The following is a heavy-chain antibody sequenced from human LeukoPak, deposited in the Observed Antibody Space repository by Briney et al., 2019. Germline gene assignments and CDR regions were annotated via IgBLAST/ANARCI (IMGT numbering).Heavy chain of an antibody. CDR1: GGSISSYY. D-gene: IGHD6-19*01. CDR2: IYYSGST. Sequence: PSETLSLTCTVSGGSISSYYWSWIRQPPGKGLEWIGYIYYSGSTNYNPSLKSRVTISVDTSKNQFSLKLSSVTAADTAVYYCARHSIGSSGWYSWFDPWGQGTLVTVSS. V-gene: IGHV4-59*08. CDR3: ARHSIGSSGWYSWFDP. J-gene: IGHJ5*02.